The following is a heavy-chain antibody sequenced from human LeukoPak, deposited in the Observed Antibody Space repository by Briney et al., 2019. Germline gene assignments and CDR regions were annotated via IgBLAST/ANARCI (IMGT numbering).Heavy chain of an antibody. Sequence: GASVKVSCKASGYTFTSYGISWVRQAPGQGLEWMGWISAYNGNTNYAQKLQGRVTMTTDTSTSTAYMELRSLRSDDTAVYYCARVTMVRGVMIRVDKAWFDPWGQGTLVTVSS. D-gene: IGHD3-10*01. CDR3: ARVTMVRGVMIRVDKAWFDP. CDR1: GYTFTSYG. J-gene: IGHJ5*02. V-gene: IGHV1-18*01. CDR2: ISAYNGNT.